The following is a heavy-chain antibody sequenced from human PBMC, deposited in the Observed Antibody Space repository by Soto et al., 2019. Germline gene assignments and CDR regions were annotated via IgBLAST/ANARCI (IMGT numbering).Heavy chain of an antibody. CDR1: GYTFTGYY. V-gene: IGHV1-2*04. CDR2: INPNSGGT. D-gene: IGHD6-6*01. J-gene: IGHJ3*02. CDR3: ARMYSSSHPDAFDI. Sequence: ASVKVSCKASGYTFTGYYMHWVRQAPGQGLEWMGWINPNSGGTNYAQKFQGWVTMTRDTSISTAYMELSRLRSDDTAVYYCARMYSSSHPDAFDIWGQGTMVTVSS.